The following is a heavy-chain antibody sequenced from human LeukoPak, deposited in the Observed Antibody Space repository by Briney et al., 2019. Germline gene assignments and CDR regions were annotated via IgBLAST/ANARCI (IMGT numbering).Heavy chain of an antibody. CDR1: GFTVSSNY. J-gene: IGHJ4*02. CDR3: ARAGYSSPYFDY. Sequence: GGSLRLSCAASGFTVSSNYMSWVRQAPGKGLEWVSVIYSGGSTYYADSVKGRFTISRDNSKNTLYLQMNSLRAEDTAVHYCARAGYSSPYFDYWGQGTLVTVSS. D-gene: IGHD6-13*01. CDR2: IYSGGST. V-gene: IGHV3-66*01.